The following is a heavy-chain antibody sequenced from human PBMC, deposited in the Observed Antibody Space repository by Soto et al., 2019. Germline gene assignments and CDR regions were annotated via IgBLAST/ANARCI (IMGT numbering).Heavy chain of an antibody. D-gene: IGHD2-21*01. CDR2: IRSKANDYAT. CDR3: VRLVGETYFDY. CDR1: GFTFSDSA. V-gene: IGHV3-73*01. Sequence: EVQLVESGGGLVQPGGSLKLSCAASGFTFSDSAIQWVRQASGKGLEWVGRIRSKANDYATAYAASVKGRFTISRDDSKNTAYLQMNSLNTEDTAVYYCVRLVGETYFDYWGQGTLVTVSS. J-gene: IGHJ4*02.